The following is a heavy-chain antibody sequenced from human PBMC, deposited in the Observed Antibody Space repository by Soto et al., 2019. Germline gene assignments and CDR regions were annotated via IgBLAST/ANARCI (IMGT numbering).Heavy chain of an antibody. CDR1: GFTFSSYA. Sequence: GGSLRLSCAASGFTFSSYAMSWVRQAPGKGLEWVSAISGSGGSTYYANSVKGRFTISRDKSKNTQYLQMNSPRAKDTAVYYCAKVHYYDSIGSVGLEYFQHWGQGTLVTVSS. V-gene: IGHV3-23*01. J-gene: IGHJ1*01. CDR2: ISGSGGST. D-gene: IGHD3-22*01. CDR3: AKVHYYDSIGSVGLEYFQH.